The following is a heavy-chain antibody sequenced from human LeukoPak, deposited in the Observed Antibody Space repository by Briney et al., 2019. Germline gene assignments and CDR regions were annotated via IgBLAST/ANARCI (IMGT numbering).Heavy chain of an antibody. CDR3: AKDMDPMYYYDSSGYDY. V-gene: IGHV3-48*01. CDR1: GFTFSNYG. J-gene: IGHJ4*02. CDR2: INSVSTAI. D-gene: IGHD3-22*01. Sequence: GGSLRLSCTVSGFTFSNYGMNWVRQAPGKGLEWVSYINSVSTAIYYADSVKGRFTISRDNSKNTLYLQMNSLRAEDTAVYYCAKDMDPMYYYDSSGYDYWGQGTLVTVSS.